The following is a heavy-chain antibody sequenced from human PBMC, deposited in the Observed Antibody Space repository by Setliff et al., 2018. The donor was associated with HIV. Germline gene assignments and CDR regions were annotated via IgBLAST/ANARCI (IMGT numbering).Heavy chain of an antibody. Sequence: GASVKVSCKASGGTFSSFAISWVRQAPGQGLEWLGRIIPIFGTPNYAQKFQGRVTITADESTSTAYMELSSLRSEDTAVYYCALPVLGGYSYGYFDYWGQGTLVTVSS. J-gene: IGHJ4*02. V-gene: IGHV1-69*13. CDR2: IIPIFGTP. CDR1: GGTFSSFA. CDR3: ALPVLGGYSYGYFDY. D-gene: IGHD5-18*01.